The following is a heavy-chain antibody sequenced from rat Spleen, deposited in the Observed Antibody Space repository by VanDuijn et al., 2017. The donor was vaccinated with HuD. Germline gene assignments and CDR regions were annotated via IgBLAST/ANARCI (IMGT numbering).Heavy chain of an antibody. Sequence: EVQLLESGGGLVQPGRSMRLSCAASGFTFNNYWMTWIRQAPGKGLEWVASITNTGGSTYYPDSVKGRFTISRDNAKSTLYLQMNSLRSEDTATYYCATTPSRDFDYWGQGTLVTVSS. CDR1: GFTFNNYW. CDR2: ITNTGGST. J-gene: IGHJ3*01. D-gene: IGHD3-1*01. V-gene: IGHV5-31*01. CDR3: ATTPSRDFDY.